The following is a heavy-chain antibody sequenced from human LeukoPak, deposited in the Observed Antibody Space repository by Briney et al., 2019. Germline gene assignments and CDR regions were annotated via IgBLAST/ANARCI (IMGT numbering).Heavy chain of an antibody. CDR2: LYSGGAT. Sequence: GGSLRLSCAASGFTVSSNYMGWVRQPAGKGREWVSVLYSGGATFYADSVKGRFTISRDTSKNTLYLQMNDLRADDTAVYYCTKLKGWYGEGFFDYWGQGTLVTVSS. CDR1: GFTVSSNY. J-gene: IGHJ4*02. V-gene: IGHV3-53*01. D-gene: IGHD6-19*01. CDR3: TKLKGWYGEGFFDY.